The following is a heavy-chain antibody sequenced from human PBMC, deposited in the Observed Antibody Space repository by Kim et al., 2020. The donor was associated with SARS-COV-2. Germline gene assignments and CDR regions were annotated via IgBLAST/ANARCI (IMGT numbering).Heavy chain of an antibody. D-gene: IGHD3-16*01. CDR3: ARVRSNGRSRRFDP. V-gene: IGHV4-34*01. Sequence: NPSRNSRVTISGDTSKNQFSLKLSSVTAADTAVYYCARVRSNGRSRRFDPWGQGTLVTVSS. J-gene: IGHJ5*02.